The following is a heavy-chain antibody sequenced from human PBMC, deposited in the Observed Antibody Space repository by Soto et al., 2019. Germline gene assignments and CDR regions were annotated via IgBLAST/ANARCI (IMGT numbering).Heavy chain of an antibody. CDR3: VKGTFSSSKVIFDY. D-gene: IGHD2-2*01. CDR2: ISGSGNRT. V-gene: IGHV3-23*01. Sequence: EVQLLESGGGLVQPGGSLRLSCAASGFTLSSYAMSWVRQAPGKGLEWVSAISGSGNRTFHADSVKGRFTISRDNSKNALYLQMNSLTVEDTAFYFCVKGTFSSSKVIFDYWGQGTLVTVSS. J-gene: IGHJ4*02. CDR1: GFTLSSYA.